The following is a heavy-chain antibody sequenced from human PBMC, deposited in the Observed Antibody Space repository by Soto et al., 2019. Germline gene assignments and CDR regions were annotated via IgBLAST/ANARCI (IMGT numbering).Heavy chain of an antibody. CDR1: GFTFSSYW. J-gene: IGHJ6*03. CDR2: INSDGSST. CDR3: ARVLNYYGSGIYYYYYMDV. Sequence: QPGGSLRLSCAASGFTFSSYWMHWVRQAPGKGLVWVSRINSDGSSTSYADSVKGRFTISRDNAKNTLYLQMNSLRAEDTAVYYCARVLNYYGSGIYYYYYMDVWGKGTTVTVFS. D-gene: IGHD3-10*01. V-gene: IGHV3-74*01.